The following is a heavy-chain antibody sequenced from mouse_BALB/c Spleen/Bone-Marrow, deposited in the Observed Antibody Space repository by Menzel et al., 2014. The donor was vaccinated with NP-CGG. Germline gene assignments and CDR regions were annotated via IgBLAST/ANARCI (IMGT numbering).Heavy chain of an antibody. CDR1: GYTFTSYT. D-gene: IGHD2-3*01. CDR3: ARRDGYR. J-gene: IGHJ2*01. V-gene: IGHV1-4*02. CDR2: INPSSGYT. Sequence: VQLQESAAELARPGASVKMSCKASGYTFTSYTMHWVKQRPGQGLEWIGHINPSSGYTEYNQKFKDKTTLTADKSSSTAYMQLSSLTSEDSAVYYCARRDGYRWGQGTTLTVSS.